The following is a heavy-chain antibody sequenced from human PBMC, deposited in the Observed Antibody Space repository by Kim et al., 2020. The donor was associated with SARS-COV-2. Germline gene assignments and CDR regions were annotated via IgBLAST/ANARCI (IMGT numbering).Heavy chain of an antibody. CDR1: GFTFTSYY. V-gene: IGHV3-11*05. J-gene: IGHJ5*02. Sequence: GGSLRLSCVASGFTFTSYYMSWLRKTPGKGLEWLAFLSGASSFIRYAESVRGRVTISRDNAKNALYLHMDNLTFDDTAVYYCARALRLDATAFWFDLWG. CDR3: ARALRLDATAFWFDL. CDR2: LSGASSFI. D-gene: IGHD6-13*01.